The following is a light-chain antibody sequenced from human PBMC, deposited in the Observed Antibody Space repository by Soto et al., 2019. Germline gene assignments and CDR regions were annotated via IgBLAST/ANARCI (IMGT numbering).Light chain of an antibody. Sequence: LTQPPSVSVSPGQTASITCSGDKLGDKYACWYQQKPGQSPVLVIYQDSKRPSGIPERFSGSNSGNTATLTISGTQAMDEADYYCQAWDSSTYVFGTGTKVTVL. CDR2: QDS. V-gene: IGLV3-1*01. J-gene: IGLJ1*01. CDR1: KLGDKY. CDR3: QAWDSSTYV.